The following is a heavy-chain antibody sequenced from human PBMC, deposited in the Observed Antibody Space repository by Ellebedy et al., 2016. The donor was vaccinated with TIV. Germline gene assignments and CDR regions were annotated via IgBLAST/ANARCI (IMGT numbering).Heavy chain of an antibody. CDR3: ARTTMLRGVIISPIILFDY. V-gene: IGHV3-7*01. CDR1: GFTFRNYW. Sequence: LSLTXXASGFTFRNYWMNWVRQAPGKGLEWVANIKQDGSEKKYVDSVKGRFTISRDNAKNSLYLQMNSLRAEDTAVYYCARTTMLRGVIISPIILFDYWGQGTLVTVSS. CDR2: IKQDGSEK. D-gene: IGHD3-10*01. J-gene: IGHJ4*02.